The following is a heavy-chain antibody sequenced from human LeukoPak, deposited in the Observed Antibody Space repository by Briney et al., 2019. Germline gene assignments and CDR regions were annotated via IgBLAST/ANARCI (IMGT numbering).Heavy chain of an antibody. CDR1: GFTFSSYE. J-gene: IGHJ6*02. V-gene: IGHV3-48*03. D-gene: IGHD2-15*01. CDR3: AGPDCSGGSCYSAYYYYYGMDV. Sequence: HPGGSLRLSCAASGFTFSSYEMNWVRQAPGKGLEWVSYISSSGSTIYYADSVKGRFTISRDNSKNTLYLQMNSLRAEDAAVYYCAGPDCSGGSCYSAYYYYYGMDVWGQGTTVTVSS. CDR2: ISSSGSTI.